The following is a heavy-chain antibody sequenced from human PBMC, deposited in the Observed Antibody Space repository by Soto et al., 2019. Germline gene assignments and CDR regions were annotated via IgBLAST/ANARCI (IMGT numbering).Heavy chain of an antibody. Sequence: SVKVSCKASGGTFSSYAISWVRQAPGQGLEWMGGIIPIFGTANYAQKFQGRVTITADESTSTAYMELSSLRSEDTAVYYCARGEEEGFRHHNWFDPWGQGTLVTVSS. V-gene: IGHV1-69*13. CDR2: IIPIFGTA. J-gene: IGHJ5*02. CDR3: ARGEEEGFRHHNWFDP. CDR1: GGTFSSYA. D-gene: IGHD1-26*01.